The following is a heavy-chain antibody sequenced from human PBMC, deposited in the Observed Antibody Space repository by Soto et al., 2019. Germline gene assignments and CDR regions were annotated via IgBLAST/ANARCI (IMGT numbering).Heavy chain of an antibody. CDR3: AHSLLVATIVWGFDY. J-gene: IGHJ4*02. D-gene: IGHD5-12*01. CDR1: GFSLTTSGLG. V-gene: IGHV2-5*02. Sequence: QITVKESGPTLVKPTQTLTLTCTFSGFSLTTSGLGVGWLRQPPGEALEWLAFIYWDDDKRYSPSLKSRVTITRDTSKSQVVLTMTNMDPVDTATYYCAHSLLVATIVWGFDYWGQGTLVTVSS. CDR2: IYWDDDK.